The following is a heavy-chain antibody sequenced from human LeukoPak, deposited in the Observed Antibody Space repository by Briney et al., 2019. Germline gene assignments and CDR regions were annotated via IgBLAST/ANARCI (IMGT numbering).Heavy chain of an antibody. CDR3: ARAPEWLIFDY. J-gene: IGHJ4*02. CDR1: GFTVSSNY. D-gene: IGHD6-19*01. Sequence: PGGSLGLSCAASGFTVSSNYMSWVRQAPGKGLEWVSVIYSGGSTYYADSVKGRFTISRHNSKNTLYLQMNSLRAEDTAVYYCARAPEWLIFDYWGQGTLVTVSS. CDR2: IYSGGST. V-gene: IGHV3-53*04.